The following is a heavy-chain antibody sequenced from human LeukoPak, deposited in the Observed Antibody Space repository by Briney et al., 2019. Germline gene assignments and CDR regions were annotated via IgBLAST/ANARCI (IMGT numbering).Heavy chain of an antibody. J-gene: IGHJ4*02. CDR1: GFPFSSYW. CDR3: ARSLGGAYDY. V-gene: IGHV3-74*01. Sequence: PGGSLRLSCAASGFPFSSYWMHWVRQAPGKGLVWVSRINIDGSNTNYADSVKGRLTISRDNAKNTLYLQTDSLRAEDTAVYYCARSLGGAYDYWGQGTLVTVSS. CDR2: INIDGSNT. D-gene: IGHD1-26*01.